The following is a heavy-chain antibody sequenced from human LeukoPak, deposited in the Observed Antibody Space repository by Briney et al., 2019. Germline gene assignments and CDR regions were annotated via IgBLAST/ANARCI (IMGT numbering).Heavy chain of an antibody. V-gene: IGHV3-23*01. J-gene: IGHJ2*01. CDR3: ARLTYSSSWTEGL. CDR1: GFTFSSYA. CDR2: ISGSGGST. Sequence: GGSLRLSCAASGFTFSSYAMSWVRQAPGKGLEWVSAISGSGGSTYYADSVKGRFTISRDNSKNTLYLQMNSLRAEDTAVYYCARLTYSSSWTEGLWGRGTLVTVSS. D-gene: IGHD6-13*01.